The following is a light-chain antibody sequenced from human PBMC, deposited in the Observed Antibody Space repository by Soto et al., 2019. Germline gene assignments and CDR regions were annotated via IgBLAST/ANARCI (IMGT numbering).Light chain of an antibody. J-gene: IGKJ3*01. V-gene: IGKV3-20*01. CDR1: QTVSSNN. CDR3: QQYGSSPFT. Sequence: DIVLTQSPGTLSLSPGERATLSCRASQTVSSNNLAWYQQKRGQAPRLLIYGASSRAAAIPDRFRGSGSGTDFTLIISSLAPEDFAVYYCQQYGSSPFTFGPGTKGDI. CDR2: GAS.